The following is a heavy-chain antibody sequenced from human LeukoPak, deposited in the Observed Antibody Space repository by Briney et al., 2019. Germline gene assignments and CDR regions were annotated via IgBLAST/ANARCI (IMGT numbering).Heavy chain of an antibody. J-gene: IGHJ4*02. V-gene: IGHV4-59*01. CDR1: GGSISSYY. Sequence: PSETLSLTCTVSGGSISSYYWSWIRQPPGKGREWIGYMYYNGNANYNPSLKSRVTISLDTSENQFSLKLSSMNAADTAVYYCAGNSYINYIDYWGQGTLVTVSS. CDR2: MYYNGNA. D-gene: IGHD1-1*01. CDR3: AGNSYINYIDY.